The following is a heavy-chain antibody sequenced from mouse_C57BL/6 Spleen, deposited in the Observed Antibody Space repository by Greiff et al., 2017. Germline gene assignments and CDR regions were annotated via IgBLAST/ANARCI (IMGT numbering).Heavy chain of an antibody. CDR2: IYPGDGDT. CDR1: GYAFSSSW. CDR3: AREGYPWFAY. D-gene: IGHD2-2*01. V-gene: IGHV1-82*01. Sequence: QVQLQQSGPELVKPGASVKISCKASGYAFSSSWMNWVKQRPGKGLEWIGRIYPGDGDTNYNGKVKGKATLTADKTSSTAYMQLSSLTSEDSACYVCAREGYPWFAYWGQGTLVTVSA. J-gene: IGHJ3*01.